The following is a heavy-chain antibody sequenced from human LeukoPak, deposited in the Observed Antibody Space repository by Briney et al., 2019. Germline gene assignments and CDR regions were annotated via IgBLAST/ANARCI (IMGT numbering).Heavy chain of an antibody. V-gene: IGHV3-33*01. CDR2: IWYDGSNR. D-gene: IGHD3-16*01. CDR1: GFPFSSYG. J-gene: IGHJ4*02. Sequence: GGSLRLSCAASGFPFSSYGMRWVSQAPGKRLEWVAIIWYDGSNRYYVDSVQGRFTISKDNHKNTLSLQMTSLRAEDTAVSYWAGGALGGGLDCWGQGTLVTVSS. CDR3: AGGALGGGLDC.